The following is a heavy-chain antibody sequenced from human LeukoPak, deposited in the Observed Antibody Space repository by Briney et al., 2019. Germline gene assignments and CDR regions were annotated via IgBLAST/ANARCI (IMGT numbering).Heavy chain of an antibody. CDR1: GFTFSSYA. V-gene: IGHV3-30*04. CDR2: ISYDGNNK. J-gene: IGHJ3*02. D-gene: IGHD2-21*02. Sequence: TGRSLRLSCAASGFTFSSYAMHWVRQAPGKGLEWVAAISYDGNNKYYADSVKGRFTISRDNSKNTLYLQMNSLRAEDTAMSYCTGVITAIPDAFNIWGQGTMVTVSS. CDR3: TGVITAIPDAFNI.